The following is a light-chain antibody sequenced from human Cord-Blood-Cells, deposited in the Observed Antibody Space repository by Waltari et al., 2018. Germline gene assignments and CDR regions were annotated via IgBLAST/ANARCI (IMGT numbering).Light chain of an antibody. Sequence: QSVLTKPPSASGTPGQRVTIPCSGSSSNIGSNTVNWYQKLPGTAPKLLIYSNNQRPSGVPARCSGSKSGTSASLAISGLQSEDEADYYCAAWDDSLNGVVFGGGTKLTVL. J-gene: IGLJ2*01. CDR2: SNN. V-gene: IGLV1-44*01. CDR3: AAWDDSLNGVV. CDR1: SSNIGSNT.